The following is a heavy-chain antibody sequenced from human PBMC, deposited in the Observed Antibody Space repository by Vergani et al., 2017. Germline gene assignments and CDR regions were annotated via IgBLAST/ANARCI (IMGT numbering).Heavy chain of an antibody. CDR2: IYYSGST. J-gene: IGHJ4*02. CDR1: GGSISSGDYY. CDR3: ARTTQARDGYNYSFDY. Sequence: QVQLPESGPGLVKPSQTLSLTCTVSGGSISSGDYYWSWIRQPPGKGLEWIGYIYYSGSTYYNPSLKSRVTISVDTSKNQFSLKLSSVTAADTAVYYCARTTQARDGYNYSFDYWGQGTLVTVSS. D-gene: IGHD5-24*01. V-gene: IGHV4-30-4*01.